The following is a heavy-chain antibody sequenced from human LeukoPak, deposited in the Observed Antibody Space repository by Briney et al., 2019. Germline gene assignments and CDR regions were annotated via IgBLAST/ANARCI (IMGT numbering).Heavy chain of an antibody. V-gene: IGHV3-23*01. CDR3: AKATRSSWFYYFDY. CDR1: GFTFSSFA. J-gene: IGHJ4*02. CDR2: ISGGGGST. D-gene: IGHD6-13*01. Sequence: PGGSLRLSCAASGFTFSSFAMSWVRQAPGKGLEWVSGISGGGGSTHYADSVKGRFTISRDNSKNTLSLQMNSLRPEDTAVYYCAKATRSSWFYYFDYWGQGTLVTLSS.